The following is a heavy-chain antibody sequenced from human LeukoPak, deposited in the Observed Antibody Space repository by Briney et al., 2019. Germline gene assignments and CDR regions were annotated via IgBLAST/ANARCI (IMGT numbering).Heavy chain of an antibody. CDR1: GGSISSYY. J-gene: IGHJ4*02. D-gene: IGHD2-15*01. CDR2: IYYSGST. Sequence: SETLSLTCTVSGGSISSYYWSWIRQPPGKGLEWIGYIYYSGSTNYNPSLKSRVTISVDTSKNQFSLKLSSVTAADTAVYYCTREVDCSGGSCYHFDYWGQGTLVTVSS. V-gene: IGHV4-59*01. CDR3: TREVDCSGGSCYHFDY.